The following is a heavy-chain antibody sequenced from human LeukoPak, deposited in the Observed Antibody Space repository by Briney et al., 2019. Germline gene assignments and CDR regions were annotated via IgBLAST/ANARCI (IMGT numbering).Heavy chain of an antibody. V-gene: IGHV3-53*01. CDR2: IYSGGST. J-gene: IGHJ4*02. CDR3: ARDMVSSGWYAPGY. D-gene: IGHD6-19*01. Sequence: PGGSLRLSCAASGFTVSSNYMSWVRQAPGKGLEWVSVIYSGGSTYYADSVKGRFTISRDNSKNTLYLQMNSLRAEDTAVYYCARDMVSSGWYAPGYWGQGTLVTVSS. CDR1: GFTVSSNY.